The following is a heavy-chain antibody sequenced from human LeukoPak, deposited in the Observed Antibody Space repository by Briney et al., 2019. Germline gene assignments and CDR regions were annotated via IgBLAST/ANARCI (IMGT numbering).Heavy chain of an antibody. CDR2: ISGRS. D-gene: IGHD3-16*01. CDR3: GRAFPPLRTSSAGDL. V-gene: IGHV3-69-1*02. Sequence: GGSLRLSCSASGFSFSDYDMNWFRQAPGKGLEWVSAISGRSNGESVKGRFTISRDNAKNSLYLQLDSLGVEDTAVYYCGRAFPPLRTSSAGDLWGQGTLVTVSS. J-gene: IGHJ1*01. CDR1: GFSFSDYD.